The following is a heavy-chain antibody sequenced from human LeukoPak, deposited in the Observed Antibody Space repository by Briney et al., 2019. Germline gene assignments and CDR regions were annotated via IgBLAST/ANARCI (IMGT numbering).Heavy chain of an antibody. CDR3: ARVGARMVRGVKVWFDP. CDR2: IYYSGST. V-gene: IGHV4-59*01. D-gene: IGHD3-10*01. J-gene: IGHJ5*02. Sequence: SGTLSLPCTVSGGSISSYYWSWIRQPPGKGLEWIGYIYYSGSTNYNPSLKSRVTISVDTSKNQFSLKLSSVTAADTAVYYCARVGARMVRGVKVWFDPWGQGTLVTVSS. CDR1: GGSISSYY.